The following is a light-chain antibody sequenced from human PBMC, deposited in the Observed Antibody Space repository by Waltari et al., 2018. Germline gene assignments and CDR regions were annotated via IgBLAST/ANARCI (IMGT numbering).Light chain of an antibody. Sequence: QSALTQPASVSGSPGQSTTISCTGTRRDIGNYNFVSWYQQHPGKAPKLIIYDVSNRPSGVSNRFSGSWSGNTASLTISGLQAEDEADYYCNSYTTGSTLTVIFGGGTKLTVL. CDR2: DVS. V-gene: IGLV2-14*03. J-gene: IGLJ2*01. CDR1: RRDIGNYNF. CDR3: NSYTTGSTLTVI.